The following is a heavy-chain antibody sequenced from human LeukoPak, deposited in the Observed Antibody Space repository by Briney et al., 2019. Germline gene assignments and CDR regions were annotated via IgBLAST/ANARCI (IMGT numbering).Heavy chain of an antibody. CDR1: GYTFTGYY. V-gene: IGHV1-2*02. Sequence: GASVKVSCKASGYTFTGYYMHWVRQAPGQGLEWMGWINPNSGGTNYAQKLQGRVTMTTDTSTSTVYMELRSLRSDDTAVYYCARETMVRGVIAYFDYWGQGTLVTVSS. CDR2: INPNSGGT. CDR3: ARETMVRGVIAYFDY. J-gene: IGHJ4*02. D-gene: IGHD3-10*01.